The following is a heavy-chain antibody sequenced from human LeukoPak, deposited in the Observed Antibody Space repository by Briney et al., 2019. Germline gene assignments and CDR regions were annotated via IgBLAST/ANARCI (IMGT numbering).Heavy chain of an antibody. CDR3: ARHEYYYDSSGYKGVDY. D-gene: IGHD3-22*01. J-gene: IGHJ4*02. CDR2: IDPSDSYT. V-gene: IGHV5-10-1*01. CDR1: GYSFTNYW. Sequence: GESLKLSCKGSGYSFTNYWISWVRQMPGKGLEWMGKIDPSDSYTNYSPSFQGHVTISADKSISTAYLQWSSLQASDTAMYYCARHEYYYDSSGYKGVDYWGQGTLVTVSS.